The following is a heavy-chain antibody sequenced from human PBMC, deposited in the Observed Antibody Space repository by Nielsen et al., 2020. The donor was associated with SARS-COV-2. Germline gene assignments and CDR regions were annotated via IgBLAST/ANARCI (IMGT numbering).Heavy chain of an antibody. Sequence: SETLSLTCTASGGSFSSRNYYWGWIRQPPGKGLEWIGTIYYSGSVSYNSSLRSRVTISVDTSKKHFSLKLTSVTAADTAVYFCARGDIAVVPAAMFRGDDAFDIWGQGTMVRVSS. V-gene: IGHV4-39*02. CDR1: GGSFSSRNYY. CDR3: ARGDIAVVPAAMFRGDDAFDI. J-gene: IGHJ3*02. D-gene: IGHD2-2*01. CDR2: IYYSGSV.